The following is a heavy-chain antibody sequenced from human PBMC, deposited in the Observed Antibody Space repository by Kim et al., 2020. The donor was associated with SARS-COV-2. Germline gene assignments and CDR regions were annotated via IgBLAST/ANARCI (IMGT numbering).Heavy chain of an antibody. J-gene: IGHJ4*02. Sequence: SETLSLTCAVYGGSFSGYYWSWIRQPPGKGLEWIGEINHSGSTNYNPSLKSRVTISVDTSKNQFSLKLSSVTAADTAVYYCARGPQFIVVVPAATFTGFDYWGQGTLVTLSS. CDR2: INHSGST. D-gene: IGHD2-2*01. CDR1: GGSFSGYY. V-gene: IGHV4-34*01. CDR3: ARGPQFIVVVPAATFTGFDY.